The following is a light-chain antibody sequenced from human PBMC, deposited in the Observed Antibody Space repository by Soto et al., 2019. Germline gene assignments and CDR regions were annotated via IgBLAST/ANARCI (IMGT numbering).Light chain of an antibody. V-gene: IGLV1-47*01. CDR3: AKWDDSLRVYV. CDR1: NSRSGSNY. Sequence: QSVLPQPPSASGTPGQRVTISCSTTNSRSGSNYVYWYQQLPGAAPKLLIYRNDQRPSGVPDRFSASKSGTSASLAISGLRSEDEADYSCAKWDDSLRVYVFGSGTKVTVL. J-gene: IGLJ1*01. CDR2: RND.